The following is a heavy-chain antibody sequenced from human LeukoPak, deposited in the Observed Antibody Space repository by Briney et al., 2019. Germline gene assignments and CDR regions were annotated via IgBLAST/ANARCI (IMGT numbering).Heavy chain of an antibody. J-gene: IGHJ4*02. CDR1: GGSISSGSYY. CDR2: IYTSGST. Sequence: SETLSLTCTVSGGSISSGSYYWSWIRQPAGKGLEWIGRIYTSGSTNYNPSLKSRVTISVDTSKNQFSLNLSSVTAADTAFYFCARPQLGSSAGYVDYWGQGILVTVSS. D-gene: IGHD3-9*01. CDR3: ARPQLGSSAGYVDY. V-gene: IGHV4-61*02.